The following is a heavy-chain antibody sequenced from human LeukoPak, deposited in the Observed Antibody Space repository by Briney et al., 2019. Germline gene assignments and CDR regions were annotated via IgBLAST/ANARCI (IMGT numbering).Heavy chain of an antibody. CDR2: VGTDGDT. D-gene: IGHD1-14*01. J-gene: IGHJ4*02. V-gene: IGHV3-23*01. Sequence: PGGSLRLSCAASGFTFNNFAMGWVRQAPGKGLEWVSTVGTDGDTYYADSVKGRFTISRDNSKSTVYLQMNSLRADDTALYYCAKNLPGRPFDYWGQGTLVTVSS. CDR1: GFTFNNFA. CDR3: AKNLPGRPFDY.